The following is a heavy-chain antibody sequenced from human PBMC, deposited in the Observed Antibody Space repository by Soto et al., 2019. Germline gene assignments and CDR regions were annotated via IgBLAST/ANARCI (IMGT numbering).Heavy chain of an antibody. J-gene: IGHJ6*02. CDR3: XXDETSGQHHYCGMDL. Sequence: QVQLVQSGAEVKKPGSSVKVSCKASGGTFSSYAISWVRQAPGQGLEWMGGSITIFGTANYAQKFQGRVTITAEESSSTAYIELSSLRSADTAXXXXXXDETSGQHHYCGMDLWGQGTPVTV. V-gene: IGHV1-69*01. D-gene: IGHD3-10*01. CDR1: GGTFSSYA. CDR2: SITIFGTA.